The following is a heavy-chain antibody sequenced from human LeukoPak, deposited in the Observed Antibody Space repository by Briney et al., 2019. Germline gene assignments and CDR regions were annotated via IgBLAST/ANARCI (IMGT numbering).Heavy chain of an antibody. CDR2: TIPIFGTA. CDR1: GGTFSSYA. D-gene: IGHD4-17*01. Sequence: SVKVSCKASGGTFSSYAISWVRQAPGQGLEWMGRTIPIFGTANYAQKFQGRVTITTDESTSTAYMELSSLRSEDTAVYYCARDGDVTVTSHPYYYYYMDVWGKGTTVTVSS. CDR3: ARDGDVTVTSHPYYYYYMDV. J-gene: IGHJ6*03. V-gene: IGHV1-69*05.